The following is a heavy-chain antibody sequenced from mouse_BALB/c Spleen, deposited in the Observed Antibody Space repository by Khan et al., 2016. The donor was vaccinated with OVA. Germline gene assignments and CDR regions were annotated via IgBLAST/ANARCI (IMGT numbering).Heavy chain of an antibody. D-gene: IGHD1-1*01. V-gene: IGHV1-7*01. J-gene: IGHJ2*01. CDR3: ARRGLRWDFDY. Sequence: VQLQESGAELAKPGASVKMSCKASGYTFINYWILWVKQRLGQGLEWIGYFNPSTGYTEYNQNFKDKATLTADKSSSTAYMQLSSLTSEDSAVYYCARRGLRWDFDYWGQGTTLTVSS. CDR2: FNPSTGYT. CDR1: GYTFINYW.